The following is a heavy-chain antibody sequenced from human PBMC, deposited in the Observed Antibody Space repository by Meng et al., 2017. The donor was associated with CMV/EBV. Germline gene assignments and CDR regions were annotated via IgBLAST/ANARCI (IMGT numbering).Heavy chain of an antibody. CDR2: ISSDGSNK. D-gene: IGHD3-3*01. CDR1: GFTFSSYA. CDR3: AKGRYDFWSGYYEAY. V-gene: IGHV3-30-3*01. Sequence: LSLTCAASGFTFSSYAMHWVRQAPGKGLEWVAVISSDGSNKYYADSVKGRFTISRDNSKNTLYLQMNSLRAEDTAVYYCAKGRYDFWSGYYEAYWGQGTLVTVSS. J-gene: IGHJ4*02.